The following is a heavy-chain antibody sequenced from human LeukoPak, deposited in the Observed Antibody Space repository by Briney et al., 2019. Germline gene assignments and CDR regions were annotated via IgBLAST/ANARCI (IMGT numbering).Heavy chain of an antibody. CDR3: ARVAQVGARHGFQH. CDR2: IYYSGST. CDR1: GGSISSYY. J-gene: IGHJ1*01. Sequence: SETLSLTCTVSGGSISSYYWSWIRQPQGKGLEWIGYIYYSGSTYYNPSLKSRVTISVDTSKNQFSLKLSSVTAADTAVYYCARVAQVGARHGFQHWGQGTLVTVSS. D-gene: IGHD1-26*01. V-gene: IGHV4-59*12.